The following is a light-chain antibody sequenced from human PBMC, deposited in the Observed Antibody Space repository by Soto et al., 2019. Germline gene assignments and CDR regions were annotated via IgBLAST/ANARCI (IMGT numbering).Light chain of an antibody. Sequence: EIVLTQSPGTLPLSPGERATLSCRASQSVSSSYLAWYQQKPGQAPRLLIYGASSRATGIPDRFSGSGSGADFTLTIGRLEPEDFAVYYCQQYGISPRTFGQGTKVDIK. CDR3: QQYGISPRT. V-gene: IGKV3-20*01. CDR2: GAS. CDR1: QSVSSSY. J-gene: IGKJ2*01.